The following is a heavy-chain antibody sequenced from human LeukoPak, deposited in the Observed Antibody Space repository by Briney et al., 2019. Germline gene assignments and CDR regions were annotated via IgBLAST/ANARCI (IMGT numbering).Heavy chain of an antibody. CDR2: IYYSGST. Sequence: SQTLSLTCTVSGCSISNSDSHWSWIRQSQGKGLEWIGYIYYSGSTYYNPSLKSRITISVDTSKNQFSLKLRSVTAADTAVYYCASEGRSGWPVGYWGQGTLVTVSS. J-gene: IGHJ4*02. CDR1: GCSISNSDSH. V-gene: IGHV4-30-4*01. CDR3: ASEGRSGWPVGY. D-gene: IGHD6-19*01.